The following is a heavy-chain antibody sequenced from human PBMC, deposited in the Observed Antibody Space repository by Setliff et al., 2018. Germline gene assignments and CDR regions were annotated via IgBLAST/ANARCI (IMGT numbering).Heavy chain of an antibody. J-gene: IGHJ6*03. Sequence: ASVKVSCKASGYTFTSFDISWVRQAPGQGLEWMGWISADNGKTSFAQKYQGRVTMTTDTSMTTVYVELRSLRSDDTAVYYCAREVVYTRSSTDYRYYKDVGGKGTTVTVSS. CDR3: AREVVYTRSSTDYRYYKDV. D-gene: IGHD2-8*02. CDR1: GYTFTSFD. V-gene: IGHV1-18*01. CDR2: ISADNGKT.